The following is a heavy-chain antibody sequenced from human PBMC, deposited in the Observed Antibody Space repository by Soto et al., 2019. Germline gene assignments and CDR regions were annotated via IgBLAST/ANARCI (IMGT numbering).Heavy chain of an antibody. J-gene: IGHJ6*02. V-gene: IGHV4-39*07. CDR1: GGSISSSSYY. D-gene: IGHD6-13*01. Sequence: SQTLSLTCTVSGGSISSSSYYWGWIRQPPGKGLEWIGSIYYSGSTYYNPSLKSRVTISVDTSKNQFSLKLSSVTAADTAVYYCAREEQQLVNYYYGMDVWGQGTTVTVSS. CDR3: AREEQQLVNYYYGMDV. CDR2: IYYSGST.